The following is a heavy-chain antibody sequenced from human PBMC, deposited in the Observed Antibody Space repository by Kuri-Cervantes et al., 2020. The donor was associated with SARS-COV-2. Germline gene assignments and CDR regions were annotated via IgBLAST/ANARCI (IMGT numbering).Heavy chain of an antibody. CDR2: ISVSSGDT. CDR3: AKVNGMLGSAWYGRAHFDY. V-gene: IGHV3-23*01. J-gene: IGHJ4*02. CDR1: GFTFSSYA. D-gene: IGHD6-19*01. Sequence: GGSLRLSCAASGFTFSSYAMAWVRQAPGKGLEWVSDISVSSGDTHYADSVRGRFTISRDNSKNTLYLQVNSLRAEDTAVYFCAKVNGMLGSAWYGRAHFDYWGQGTLVTVSS.